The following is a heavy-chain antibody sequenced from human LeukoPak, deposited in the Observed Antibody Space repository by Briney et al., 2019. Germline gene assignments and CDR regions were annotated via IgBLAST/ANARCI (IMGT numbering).Heavy chain of an antibody. CDR3: ARPSTTVDWYFDL. Sequence: GESLKISCKGSGYTFFTYWIGWVRQMPGKGLEWMGIIYPGDSDTRYNPSFQGQVTISADKSIRTAYLQWSSLKASDTAIYYCARPSTTVDWYFDLWGRGTLVTVSS. CDR2: IYPGDSDT. V-gene: IGHV5-51*01. J-gene: IGHJ2*01. D-gene: IGHD4-17*01. CDR1: GYTFFTYW.